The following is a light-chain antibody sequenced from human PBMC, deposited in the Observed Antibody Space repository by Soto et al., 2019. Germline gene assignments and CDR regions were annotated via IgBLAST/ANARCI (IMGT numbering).Light chain of an antibody. V-gene: IGKV1-13*02. CDR1: QDIRGA. J-gene: IGKJ5*01. CDR2: DVS. CDR3: QQFNSYPIT. Sequence: ALQVTQSPSSLSASVGDRVTMTCRASQDIRGALAWYQQKSGKPPNLLIYDVSTLEGGVPSRFSGSGSGTEFTLTTSSLQPEDFGTYYCQQFNSYPITFGHGTRLEIK.